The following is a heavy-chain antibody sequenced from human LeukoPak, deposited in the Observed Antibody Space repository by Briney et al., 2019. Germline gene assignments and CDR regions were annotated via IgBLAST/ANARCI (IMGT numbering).Heavy chain of an antibody. CDR3: AKLEAAAGTFDY. V-gene: IGHV3-23*01. CDR1: GFIFSSYA. CDR2: ISGSGGST. Sequence: PGGSLRLSCSASGFIFSSYAMSWVRQAPGKGLEWVSTISGSGGSTYYADSVKGRFTISRDNSKNTLYLQMNSLRAEDTAVYYCAKLEAAAGTFDYWGQGTLVTVSS. D-gene: IGHD6-13*01. J-gene: IGHJ4*02.